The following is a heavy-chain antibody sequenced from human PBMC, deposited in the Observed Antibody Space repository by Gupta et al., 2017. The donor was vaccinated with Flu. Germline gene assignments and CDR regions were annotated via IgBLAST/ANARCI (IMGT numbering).Heavy chain of an antibody. CDR1: GFTFSGSA. CDR2: IRSKAISYAT. V-gene: IGHV3-73*02. D-gene: IGHD5-18*01. J-gene: IGHJ4*02. CDR3: TMYYSYGFDY. Sequence: EVQLVESGGGLVQPGGSLKLSCAASGFTFSGSAMHWVRQASGKGLEWVGRIRSKAISYATAYAASVKGRFTISRDDSKNTAYLQMNSLKTEDTAVYYCTMYYSYGFDYWGQGTLVTVSS.